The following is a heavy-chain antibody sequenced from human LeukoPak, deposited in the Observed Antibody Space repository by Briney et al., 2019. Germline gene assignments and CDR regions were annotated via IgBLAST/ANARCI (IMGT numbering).Heavy chain of an antibody. CDR1: GFTFSSYA. J-gene: IGHJ4*02. CDR3: AREWELVY. Sequence: GGSLRLSCAAPGFTFSSYAMHWVPQAPGKGLEWVAVISSDGSNKYYADSVKGRFTISRDNSKHTLYLQMISLRAEDTAVYYCAREWELVYWGQGTLVTVSS. V-gene: IGHV3-30-3*01. D-gene: IGHD1-26*01. CDR2: ISSDGSNK.